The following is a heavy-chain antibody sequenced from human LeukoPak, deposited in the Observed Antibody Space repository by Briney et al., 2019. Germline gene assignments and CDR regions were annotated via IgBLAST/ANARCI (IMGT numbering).Heavy chain of an antibody. J-gene: IGHJ4*02. CDR2: IIPIFDKA. CDR3: ARDMEHVDTAMVNFDY. D-gene: IGHD5-18*01. V-gene: IGHV1-69*06. Sequence: GSSVKVSFKASGGTFRIYTISWVRQAPGQGLEWMGGIIPIFDKANYAQKFQGRVTITADKSTSTAYMELSSLRSEGTAVYYCARDMEHVDTAMVNFDYWGQGTLVTVSS. CDR1: GGTFRIYT.